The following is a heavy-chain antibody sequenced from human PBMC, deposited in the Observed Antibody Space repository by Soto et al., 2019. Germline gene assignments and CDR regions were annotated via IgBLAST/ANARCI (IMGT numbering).Heavy chain of an antibody. J-gene: IGHJ3*01. D-gene: IGHD4-17*01. Sequence: QVQLQESGPGLVKPSQTLSLTCTVSGGSISSGGYYWSWIRQHPGKGLEWIGYIYYSGSTYYNPSLKSRVTISVDTCKSQCSLELSSVTAADTAVYYCARGGMTPVNTSGHDFWGQGTMVTVSS. CDR3: ARGGMTPVNTSGHDF. CDR1: GGSISSGGYY. V-gene: IGHV4-31*03. CDR2: IYYSGST.